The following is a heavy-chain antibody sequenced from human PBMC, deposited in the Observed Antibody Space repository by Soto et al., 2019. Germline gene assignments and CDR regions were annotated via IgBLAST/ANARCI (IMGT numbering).Heavy chain of an antibody. CDR1: GYTFPSYA. CDR3: ARDGPFSVEKQQSRFYYYYGMDV. J-gene: IGHJ6*02. V-gene: IGHV1-3*01. D-gene: IGHD6-13*01. Sequence: ASVKVSCKASGYTFPSYAMHWVRQAPGQRLEWMGWINAGNGNTKYSQKFQGRVTITRDTSASPAYMELSSLRSEDTAVYYCARDGPFSVEKQQSRFYYYYGMDVWGQGTTVTVSS. CDR2: INAGNGNT.